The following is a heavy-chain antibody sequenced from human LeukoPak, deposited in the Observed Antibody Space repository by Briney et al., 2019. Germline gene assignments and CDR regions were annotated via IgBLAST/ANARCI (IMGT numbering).Heavy chain of an antibody. CDR1: GGSFSGYY. Sequence: SETLSLTCAVYGGSFSGYYWSWIRRPPGKGLEWIGEINHSRSTNYNPSLKSRVAISVDTSKNQFSLKLSSVTAADTAVHYCARGINGGNSDGVYWGQGTLVTVSS. CDR3: ARGINGGNSDGVY. D-gene: IGHD4-23*01. CDR2: INHSRST. V-gene: IGHV4-34*01. J-gene: IGHJ4*02.